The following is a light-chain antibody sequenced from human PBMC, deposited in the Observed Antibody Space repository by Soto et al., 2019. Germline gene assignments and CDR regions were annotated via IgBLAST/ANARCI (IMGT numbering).Light chain of an antibody. CDR1: SSDVGYNY. CDR3: CSYTRTSNHYF. CDR2: DVT. Sequence: QSALTQPASVSGSPGQSITISCTGTSSDVGYNYVSWYQQHPGKAPKLMIYDVTNRPSGVSNRFSGSKSGNTASLTISGLQAEDEADYYCCSYTRTSNHYFFGSGTKLTVL. V-gene: IGLV2-14*03. J-gene: IGLJ1*01.